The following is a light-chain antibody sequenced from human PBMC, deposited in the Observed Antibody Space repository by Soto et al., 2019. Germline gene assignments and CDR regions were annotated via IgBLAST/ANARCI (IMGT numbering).Light chain of an antibody. CDR3: QVWDSSSDHYV. V-gene: IGLV3-21*02. J-gene: IGLJ1*01. CDR2: DDR. Sequence: SYELTQPPSVSVAPGQTARITCGGNDIGGKSVHWYQQRPGQAPVLVVYDDRDRPSGIPERFSGSNSGNTATLTISRVEAGDEADYYCQVWDSSSDHYVFGSGNKVTVL. CDR1: DIGGKS.